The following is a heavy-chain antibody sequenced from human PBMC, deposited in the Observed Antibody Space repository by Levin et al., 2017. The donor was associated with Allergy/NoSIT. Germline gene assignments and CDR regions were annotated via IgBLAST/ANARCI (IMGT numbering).Heavy chain of an antibody. D-gene: IGHD6-13*01. CDR1: GFSLNTNGVG. V-gene: IGHV2-5*02. Sequence: SGPTLVKPTQTLTLTCTFSGFSLNTNGVGVGWIRQPPGKALEWLALLYWDDDKRYSPSLKSRLTLTKDTSKNQVVLTMTNMDPVEPATYYCAHGGSWYAGGYFDLWGRGTLVTVSA. J-gene: IGHJ2*01. CDR3: AHGGSWYAGGYFDL. CDR2: LYWDDDK.